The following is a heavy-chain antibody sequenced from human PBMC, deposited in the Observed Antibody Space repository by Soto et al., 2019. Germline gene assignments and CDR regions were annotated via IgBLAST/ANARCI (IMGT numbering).Heavy chain of an antibody. D-gene: IGHD4-17*01. V-gene: IGHV3-33*01. J-gene: IGHJ2*01. Sequence: VQLVESGGGVVQPGKSLRLSCAASGFTFSAYGMHWVRQGPGKGLEWVTIIWYDGSNKYYADSVKGRFTISRDNSKNTLYLQMDSLRAEDTAVYYCARAYGGNAFWYFDLWGRGTLVTVSS. CDR3: ARAYGGNAFWYFDL. CDR1: GFTFSAYG. CDR2: IWYDGSNK.